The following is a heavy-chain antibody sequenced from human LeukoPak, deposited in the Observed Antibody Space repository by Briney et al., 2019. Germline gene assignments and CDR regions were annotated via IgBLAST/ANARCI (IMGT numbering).Heavy chain of an antibody. Sequence: GGSLRLSCAASGFTFNSYWMTWVRQAPGKGREGVANIKQDGSEKSYVDSVKGRFSISRDTAKNSLYLQMYSLRGEDTAVYYCAGGGHISGWLFDYWGQGTLVTVSS. D-gene: IGHD6-19*01. V-gene: IGHV3-7*05. CDR3: AGGGHISGWLFDY. J-gene: IGHJ4*02. CDR1: GFTFNSYW. CDR2: IKQDGSEK.